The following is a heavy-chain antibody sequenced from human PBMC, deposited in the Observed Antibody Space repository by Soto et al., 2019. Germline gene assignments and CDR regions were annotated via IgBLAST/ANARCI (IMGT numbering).Heavy chain of an antibody. J-gene: IGHJ4*02. CDR2: ISAHNGDT. Sequence: QVQLVQSGAEVKKPGASVKVSCKASGYSFATYGFSWVRQAPGHGLECVGWISAHNGDTHYSQKFQGRVTLTTDTSTNTGYMELRSLTSDDTAVYFCATEPIYYNDGSGYYPLGHWGKGTLVTVSS. CDR1: GYSFATYG. V-gene: IGHV1-18*04. D-gene: IGHD3-22*01. CDR3: ATEPIYYNDGSGYYPLGH.